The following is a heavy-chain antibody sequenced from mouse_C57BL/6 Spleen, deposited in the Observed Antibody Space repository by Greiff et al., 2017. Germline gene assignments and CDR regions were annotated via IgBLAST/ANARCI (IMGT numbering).Heavy chain of an antibody. CDR1: GYTFTSYW. Sequence: QVQLQQPGAELVKPGASVKLSCKASGYTFTSYWMQWVKQRPGQGLEWIGEIDPSDSYTNYNQKFKGKATLTVDTSSSTAYMQLSSLTSEDSAVYYCARKYPYYCDYWGQGTTLTVSS. V-gene: IGHV1-50*01. J-gene: IGHJ2*01. CDR3: ARKYPYYCDY. CDR2: IDPSDSYT. D-gene: IGHD5-1-1*01.